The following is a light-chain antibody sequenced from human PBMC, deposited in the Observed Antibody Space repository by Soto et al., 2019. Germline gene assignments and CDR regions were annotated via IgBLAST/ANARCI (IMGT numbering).Light chain of an antibody. CDR2: GAS. CDR1: QSVSSSY. CDR3: QQYGSSPPT. V-gene: IGKV3-20*01. Sequence: EIVITQSPATLSVSPGERDTRSGMASQSVSSSYLAWYQQKPGQAARILIYGASSRATGITDRFSGSGSGTDFPLTISRLEPEDFAVYYCQQYGSSPPTVGEGTKVEIK. J-gene: IGKJ4*02.